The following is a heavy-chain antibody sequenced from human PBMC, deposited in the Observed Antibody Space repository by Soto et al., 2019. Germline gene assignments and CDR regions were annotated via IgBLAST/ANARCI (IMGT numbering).Heavy chain of an antibody. CDR1: GFTFSSYG. CDR3: ARDHELVPTHPVYYYGMDV. CDR2: IWYDGSNK. Sequence: QVQLVESGGGVVQPGRSLRLSCAASGFTFSSYGMHWVRQAPGKGLEWVAGIWYDGSNKYYADSVKGPLTISRDNSKNTPYLQMHSLSPDDTAVHYCARDHELVPTHPVYYYGMDVWGQGTTVTVSS. J-gene: IGHJ6*02. D-gene: IGHD6-6*01. V-gene: IGHV3-33*01.